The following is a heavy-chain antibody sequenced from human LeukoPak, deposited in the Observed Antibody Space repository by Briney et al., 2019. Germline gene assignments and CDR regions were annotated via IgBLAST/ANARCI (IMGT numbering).Heavy chain of an antibody. CDR3: ARDFKYAFDN. CDR2: IGIDSGTT. CDR1: GFTFSDYS. Sequence: GRSLRLSCAASGFTFSDYSMNWVRQAPGKGLEWISNIGIDSGTTNYGDSVKGRFTISGDKAKNSLYLQMNSLRVEDTAVYYCARDFKYAFDNWGQGTLVTVYS. J-gene: IGHJ4*02. V-gene: IGHV3-48*01. D-gene: IGHD2-2*01.